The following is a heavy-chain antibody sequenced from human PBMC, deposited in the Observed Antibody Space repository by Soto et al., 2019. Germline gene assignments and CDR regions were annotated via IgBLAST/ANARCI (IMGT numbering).Heavy chain of an antibody. V-gene: IGHV4-39*07. J-gene: IGHJ5*02. CDR3: ARGYDFYGVAPLYWFDP. Sequence: SETLSLTCTVSGGSITSSSYYWGWIRQPPGKGLEWIGSIYYSGRAYYSPSLKSRVTISVDTSKNQFSLKLSSVTAADTAVYYCARGYDFYGVAPLYWFDPWGQGTLLTVSS. CDR1: GGSITSSSYY. CDR2: IYYSGRA. D-gene: IGHD4-17*01.